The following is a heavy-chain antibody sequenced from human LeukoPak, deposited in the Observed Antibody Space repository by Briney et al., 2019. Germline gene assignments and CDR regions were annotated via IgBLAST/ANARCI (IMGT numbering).Heavy chain of an antibody. J-gene: IGHJ4*02. Sequence: NPSETLSLTCAVFGGSFSGYFWGWLRQPPGRGLEWIGEINHSGSTNYNPSLKSRVTMSVDTSKNQFSLRLNSVTAADTSVYYCARREDGYKNPFDYWGQGTLVTVSS. CDR2: INHSGST. V-gene: IGHV4-34*01. CDR3: ARREDGYKNPFDY. D-gene: IGHD5-24*01. CDR1: GGSFSGYF.